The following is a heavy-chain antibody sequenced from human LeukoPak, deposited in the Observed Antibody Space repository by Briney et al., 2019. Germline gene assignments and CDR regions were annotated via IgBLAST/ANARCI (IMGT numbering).Heavy chain of an antibody. CDR3: ARKGVGGELGGFDY. Sequence: GGSLRLSCAASGLMFDEYGMSWVRQVPGKGLEWVCGINRIGSITGCADSVKGRFTISRDNAKNFLFLDMNSLKVEDTAFYHCARKGVGGELGGFDYWGQGTLVTVSS. J-gene: IGHJ4*02. D-gene: IGHD3-16*01. V-gene: IGHV3-20*01. CDR1: GLMFDEYG. CDR2: INRIGSIT.